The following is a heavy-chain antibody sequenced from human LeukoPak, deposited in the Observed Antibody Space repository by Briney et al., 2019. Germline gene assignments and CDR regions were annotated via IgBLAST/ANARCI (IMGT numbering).Heavy chain of an antibody. CDR1: GGSISSYY. CDR3: ARHNGYNSGYYYYYMDV. Sequence: SETLSLTCTVSGGSISSYYWSWIRQPAGKGLEWIGRISSSENTNYNPSLKSRVTMSVDTSKNQFSLKLSSVTAADTAVYYCARHNGYNSGYYYYYMDVWGKGTTVTVSS. J-gene: IGHJ6*03. V-gene: IGHV4-4*07. D-gene: IGHD5-24*01. CDR2: ISSSENT.